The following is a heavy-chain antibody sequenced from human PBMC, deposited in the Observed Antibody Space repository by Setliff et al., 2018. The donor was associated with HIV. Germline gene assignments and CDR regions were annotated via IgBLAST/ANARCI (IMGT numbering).Heavy chain of an antibody. CDR3: ARGLSSQTYWGTRPLGLDY. J-gene: IGHJ4*01. Sequence: PSETLSLTCSVYSGSMTGHYWTWVRQPPGKGLEWIGYLHSLGSSRVSDTPTYSPPLKRRITISLDTSKMQFSLTMTSVNAADTAVYYCARGLSSQTYWGTRPLGLDYWGQGSLVTVSS. V-gene: IGHV4-4*08. CDR1: SGSMTGHY. CDR2: LHSLGSSRVSDTP. D-gene: IGHD2-2*01.